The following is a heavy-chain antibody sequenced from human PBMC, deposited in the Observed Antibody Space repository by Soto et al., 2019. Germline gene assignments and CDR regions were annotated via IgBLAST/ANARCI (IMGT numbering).Heavy chain of an antibody. Sequence: QVQLVESGGGVVQPGRSLRLSCEGSGFTFRNHGMHWIRQSPGKGLEWLAVIWYDGSEKYYADSVKGRFTISRDNSKNTLYLQMNSLKVEDTAIYYCARWSNNKVVDPWGQGTMVTVS. CDR2: IWYDGSEK. V-gene: IGHV3-33*01. J-gene: IGHJ5*02. CDR3: ARWSNNKVVDP. D-gene: IGHD1-1*01. CDR1: GFTFRNHG.